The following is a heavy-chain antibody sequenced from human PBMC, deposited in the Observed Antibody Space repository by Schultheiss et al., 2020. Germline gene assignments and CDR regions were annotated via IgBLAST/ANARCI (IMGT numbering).Heavy chain of an antibody. D-gene: IGHD3-22*01. CDR1: GSSLNTTGLC. CDR2: IYWNDDK. Sequence: SGPTLVKPTQTLTLTCTLFGSSLNTTGLCVSWIRQPPGKALEWLALIYWNDDKRYSPSLKSRLTITKDTSKNQVVLTMTNMDPVDTATYHCAHANFYDKGRGFDYWGQGTQVTVSA. CDR3: AHANFYDKGRGFDY. V-gene: IGHV2-5*01. J-gene: IGHJ4*02.